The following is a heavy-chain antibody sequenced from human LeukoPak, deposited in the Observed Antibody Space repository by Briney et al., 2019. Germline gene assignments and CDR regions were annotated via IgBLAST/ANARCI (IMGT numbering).Heavy chain of an antibody. J-gene: IGHJ4*02. CDR1: GGTFSSYA. Sequence: SVKVSCKASGGTFSSYAISWVRQAPGQGLKWMGGIIPIFGTANYAQKFQGRVTITADESTSTAYMELSSLRSEDTAVYYCASYYDFWSGNFDYWGQGTLVTVSS. CDR3: ASYYDFWSGNFDY. V-gene: IGHV1-69*13. CDR2: IIPIFGTA. D-gene: IGHD3-3*01.